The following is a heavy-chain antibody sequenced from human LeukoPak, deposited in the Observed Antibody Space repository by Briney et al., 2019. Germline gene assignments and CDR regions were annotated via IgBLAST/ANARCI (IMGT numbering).Heavy chain of an antibody. J-gene: IGHJ5*02. D-gene: IGHD1-26*01. Sequence: NPSQTLSLTCTVSGGSISSGDYYWSWIRQPPGKGLEWIGYIYYSGSTYYNPSLKSRVTISVDTSKNQFSLKLSSLTAADTAVYYCARGSYLEWEHQQTRWFDPWGQGTLVTVSS. V-gene: IGHV4-30-4*08. CDR3: ARGSYLEWEHQQTRWFDP. CDR2: IYYSGST. CDR1: GGSISSGDYY.